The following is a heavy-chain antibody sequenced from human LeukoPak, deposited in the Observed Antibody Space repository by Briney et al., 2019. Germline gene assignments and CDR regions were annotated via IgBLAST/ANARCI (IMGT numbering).Heavy chain of an antibody. CDR3: ARRPYSSGWYNWFDP. CDR1: GGSFSGYY. Sequence: SETLSLTCAVYGGSFSGYYWSWIRQPPGKGLEWIGEINHSGSTNYNPSLKSRVTISVDTSKNQFSLKLSSVTAADRAVYYCARRPYSSGWYNWFDPWGQGTLVTVSS. D-gene: IGHD6-19*01. V-gene: IGHV4-34*01. J-gene: IGHJ5*02. CDR2: INHSGST.